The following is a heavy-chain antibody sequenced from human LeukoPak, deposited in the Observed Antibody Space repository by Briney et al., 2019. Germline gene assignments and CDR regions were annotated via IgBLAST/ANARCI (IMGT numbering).Heavy chain of an antibody. V-gene: IGHV4-59*01. CDR1: GGSISSYY. Sequence: PSEILSLTRTVSGGSISSYYWSWIRQPPGKGLEWIGYIYYSGSTNYNPSLKSRVTISVDTSKNQFSLKLSSVTAADTAVYYCAREGYYYGSGIDYYYYYYMDVWGKGTTVTVSS. CDR3: AREGYYYGSGIDYYYYYYMDV. J-gene: IGHJ6*03. CDR2: IYYSGST. D-gene: IGHD3-10*01.